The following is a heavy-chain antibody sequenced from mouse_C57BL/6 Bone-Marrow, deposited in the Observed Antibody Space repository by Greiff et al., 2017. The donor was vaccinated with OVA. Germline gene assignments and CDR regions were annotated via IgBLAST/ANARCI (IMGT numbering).Heavy chain of an antibody. CDR1: GYTFTSYW. Sequence: QVQLKQPGTELVKPGASVKLSCKASGYTFTSYWMHWVKQRPGQGLEWIGNINPSNGGTNYNEKFKSKATLTVDKSSSTAYMQLSSLTSEDSAVYYCARSGPYYYGSSYVAYWGQGTLVTVSA. CDR3: ARSGPYYYGSSYVAY. CDR2: INPSNGGT. J-gene: IGHJ3*01. V-gene: IGHV1-53*01. D-gene: IGHD1-1*01.